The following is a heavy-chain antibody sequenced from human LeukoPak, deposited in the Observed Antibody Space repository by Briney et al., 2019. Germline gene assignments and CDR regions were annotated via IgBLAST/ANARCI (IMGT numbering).Heavy chain of an antibody. CDR1: GYTFTSYG. D-gene: IGHD6-13*01. CDR3: ARVNAAAGRYYYYYYGMDV. J-gene: IGHJ6*02. V-gene: IGHV1-18*03. Sequence: ASVKVSCKASGYTFTSYGISWVRQAPGQGLEWMGWISAYNGNTNYAQKLQGRVTMTTDTSTSTAYMELRSLRSDDMAVYYCARVNAAAGRYYYYYYGMDVWGQGTTVTVSS. CDR2: ISAYNGNT.